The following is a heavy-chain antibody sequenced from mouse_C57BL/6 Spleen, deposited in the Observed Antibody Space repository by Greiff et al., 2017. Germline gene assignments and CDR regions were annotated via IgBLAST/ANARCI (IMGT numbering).Heavy chain of an antibody. CDR2: IHPNSGST. J-gene: IGHJ2*01. CDR1: GYTFTSYW. CDR3: ARSRDYGSLYFDY. D-gene: IGHD1-1*01. V-gene: IGHV1-64*01. Sequence: VQLQQPGAELVKPGASVKLSCKASGYTFTSYWMHWVKQRPGQGLEWIGMIHPNSGSTNYNEKFKSKATLTVDKSSCTAYLQLSSLTSEDSAVYYCARSRDYGSLYFDYWGHGTTLTVSS.